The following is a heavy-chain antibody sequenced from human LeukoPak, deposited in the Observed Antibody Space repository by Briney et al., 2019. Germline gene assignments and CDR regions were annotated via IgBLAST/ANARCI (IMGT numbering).Heavy chain of an antibody. J-gene: IGHJ5*02. V-gene: IGHV3-74*01. D-gene: IGHD3-10*01. CDR2: INSDGSST. Sequence: PGGSLRLSCAASGFTFSSYWMHWVRQAPGKGLVWVSRINSDGSSTSYADSVKGRFTISRDNAKNTLYLQMNSLRAEDTAVYYCARDGMHYGSGSYPPPGNWFDPWGQGTLVTVSS. CDR3: ARDGMHYGSGSYPPPGNWFDP. CDR1: GFTFSSYW.